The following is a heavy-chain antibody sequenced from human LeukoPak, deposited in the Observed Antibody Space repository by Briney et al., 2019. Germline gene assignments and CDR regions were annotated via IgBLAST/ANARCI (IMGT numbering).Heavy chain of an antibody. D-gene: IGHD3-22*01. J-gene: IGHJ5*02. V-gene: IGHV3-30*03. CDR3: ARVRLRYYDSSGYPSVWFDP. CDR2: ISYDGSNK. Sequence: PGGSLRLSCAASGFTFSSYGMSWVRQAPGKGLEWVAVISYDGSNKYYADSVKGRFTISRDNSKNTLYLQMNSLRAEDTAVYYCARVRLRYYDSSGYPSVWFDPWGQGTLVTVSS. CDR1: GFTFSSYG.